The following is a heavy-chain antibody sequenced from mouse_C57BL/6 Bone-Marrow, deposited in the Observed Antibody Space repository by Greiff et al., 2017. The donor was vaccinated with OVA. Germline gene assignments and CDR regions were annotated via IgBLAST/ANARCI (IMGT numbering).Heavy chain of an antibody. J-gene: IGHJ1*03. CDR2: IHPNSGST. V-gene: IGHV1-64*01. Sequence: VQLKQPGAELVKPGASVKLSCKTSGYTFTSYWMHWVKQRPGQGLEWIGMIHPNSGSTNYNEKFKSKATLTVDKSSSTAYMKLSSLTSEDSAVYYCARGGFYYSNYVGWYFDVWGTGTTVTVSS. D-gene: IGHD2-5*01. CDR3: ARGGFYYSNYVGWYFDV. CDR1: GYTFTSYW.